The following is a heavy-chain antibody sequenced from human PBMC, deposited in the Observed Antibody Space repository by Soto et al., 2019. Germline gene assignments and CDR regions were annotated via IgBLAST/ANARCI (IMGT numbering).Heavy chain of an antibody. D-gene: IGHD6-19*01. CDR1: GASIRSSSY. Sequence: SETLSLTCTVSGASIRSSSYWGWIRQPPGKGLEWIGSIYSIGNTYYNPSLKSGVTISADTSKNQFSLNLISVTAADTAVYYCRRSSRYSTDVWGQGITVTVSS. CDR3: RRSSRYSTDV. J-gene: IGHJ6*02. CDR2: IYSIGNT. V-gene: IGHV4-39*01.